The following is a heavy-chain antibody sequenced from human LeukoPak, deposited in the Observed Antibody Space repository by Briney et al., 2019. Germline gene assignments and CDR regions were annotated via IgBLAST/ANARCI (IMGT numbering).Heavy chain of an antibody. Sequence: GGSLRLSCAASGFTFSSYSMNWVRQAPGKGLEWVSSISSSSSYIYYADSVKGRFTISRDNAKNSLYLQMNSLRAEDTAVYYCARSLPSYDFWSGYYWVFDYWGQGTLVTVSS. J-gene: IGHJ4*02. D-gene: IGHD3-3*01. CDR2: ISSSSSYI. CDR1: GFTFSSYS. CDR3: ARSLPSYDFWSGYYWVFDY. V-gene: IGHV3-21*01.